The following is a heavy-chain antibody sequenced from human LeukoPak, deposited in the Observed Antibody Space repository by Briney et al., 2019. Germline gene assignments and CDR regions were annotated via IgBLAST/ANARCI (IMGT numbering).Heavy chain of an antibody. V-gene: IGHV3-9*01. Sequence: GGSLRLSCAASGFTFSSYAMHWVRQAPGKGLEWVSGISWNSGSIGYADSVKGRFTISRDNAKNSLYLQMNSLRAEDTALYYCAKSRRLQSNSAKSPGGYYFDYWGQGTLVTVSS. J-gene: IGHJ4*02. D-gene: IGHD5-24*01. CDR1: GFTFSSYA. CDR3: AKSRRLQSNSAKSPGGYYFDY. CDR2: ISWNSGSI.